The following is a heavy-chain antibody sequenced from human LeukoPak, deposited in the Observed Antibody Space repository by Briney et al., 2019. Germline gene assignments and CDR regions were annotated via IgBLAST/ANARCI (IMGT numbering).Heavy chain of an antibody. CDR1: GFTFSSYA. CDR3: AKLFGYYDFWSCYYGY. CDR2: ISGSGGST. D-gene: IGHD3-3*01. Sequence: GGTLRLSCAASGFTFSSYAMSWVRRAPGKGLKWVSAISGSGGSTYYADSVKGRFTISRDNSKNTLYLQMNSLRAEDTAVYYCAKLFGYYDFWSCYYGYWGQGTLVTVSS. J-gene: IGHJ4*02. V-gene: IGHV3-23*01.